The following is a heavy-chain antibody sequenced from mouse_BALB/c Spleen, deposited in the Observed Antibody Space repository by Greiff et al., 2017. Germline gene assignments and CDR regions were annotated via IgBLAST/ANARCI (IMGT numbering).Heavy chain of an antibody. V-gene: IGHV2-9*02. CDR1: GFSLTSYG. D-gene: IGHD4-1*01. Sequence: VQLVESGPGLVAPSQSLSITCTVSGFSLTSYGVHWVRQPPGKGLEWLGVIWAGGSTNYNSALMSRLSISKDNSKSQVFLKMNSLQTDDTAMYYCARRANWDDAMDYWGQGTSVTVSS. CDR2: IWAGGST. J-gene: IGHJ4*01. CDR3: ARRANWDDAMDY.